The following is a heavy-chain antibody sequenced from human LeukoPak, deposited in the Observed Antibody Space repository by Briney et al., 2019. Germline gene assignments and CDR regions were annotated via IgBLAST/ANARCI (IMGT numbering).Heavy chain of an antibody. CDR2: IKQDRSEK. V-gene: IGHV3-7*01. Sequence: PGGSLRLSCAASGFTFSSYWMSWVRQAPGKGLEWVANIKQDRSEKYYVDSVKGRFTISGDNAKNSLYLQMNSLRAEDTAVYYCARDPYSSSEHPDYWGQGTLVTVSS. CDR1: GFTFSSYW. J-gene: IGHJ4*02. D-gene: IGHD6-13*01. CDR3: ARDPYSSSEHPDY.